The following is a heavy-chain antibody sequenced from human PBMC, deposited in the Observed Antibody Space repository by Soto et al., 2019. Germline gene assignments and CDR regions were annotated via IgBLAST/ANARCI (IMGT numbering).Heavy chain of an antibody. CDR1: GVTFSSYA. Sequence: ASVKVSCKASGVTFSSYAISWVRQAPGQGLEWMGGIIPIFGTANYAQKFQGRVTITADKSTSTAYMELSSLRSEDTAVYYCARELTIFGVVTDYYGMDVWGQGTTVTVSS. CDR3: ARELTIFGVVTDYYGMDV. D-gene: IGHD3-3*01. J-gene: IGHJ6*02. CDR2: IIPIFGTA. V-gene: IGHV1-69*06.